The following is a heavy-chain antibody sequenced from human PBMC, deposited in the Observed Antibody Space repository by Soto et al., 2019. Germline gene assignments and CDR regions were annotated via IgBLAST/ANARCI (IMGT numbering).Heavy chain of an antibody. D-gene: IGHD2-15*01. CDR1: GYTFTSYD. Sequence: QVQLVQSGAEVKKPGASVKVSCKASGYTFTSYDINWVRQATGQGLEWMGWMNPNSGNTGYAQKFQGRVTMTRNTSLSTAYMALSILRSVYPAVYYCAGEPSGYFDYWGHGPLVIVSP. CDR3: AGEPSGYFDY. CDR2: MNPNSGNT. J-gene: IGHJ4*01. V-gene: IGHV1-8*01.